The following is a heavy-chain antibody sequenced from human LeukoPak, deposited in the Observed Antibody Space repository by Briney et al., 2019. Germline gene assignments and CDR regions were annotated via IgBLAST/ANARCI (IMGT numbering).Heavy chain of an antibody. CDR2: IYHSGST. D-gene: IGHD2-2*02. Sequence: SGTLSLTCAVSGGSISSSNWWSWVRQPPGKGLEWIGEIYHSGSTNYNPSLKSRVTISVDKSKNQFSLKLSSVTAADTAVYYCARAVVVRAAICEFDYWGQGTLVTVSS. J-gene: IGHJ4*02. V-gene: IGHV4-4*02. CDR3: ARAVVVRAAICEFDY. CDR1: GGSISSSNW.